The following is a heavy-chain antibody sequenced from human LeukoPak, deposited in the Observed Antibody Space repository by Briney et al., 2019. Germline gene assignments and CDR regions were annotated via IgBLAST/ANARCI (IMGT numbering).Heavy chain of an antibody. Sequence: SETLSLTCTVSGGSISSYYWSWIRQPPGTGLEWIGYIYYSGSTNSHPSLKSRVTISVDTSKNQSFVKLSSVTAADTAVYYCARDRGGRSSGWSRGDYFDYWGQGTLVTVSS. J-gene: IGHJ4*02. CDR2: IYYSGST. CDR1: GGSISSYY. CDR3: ARDRGGRSSGWSRGDYFDY. D-gene: IGHD6-19*01. V-gene: IGHV4-59*01.